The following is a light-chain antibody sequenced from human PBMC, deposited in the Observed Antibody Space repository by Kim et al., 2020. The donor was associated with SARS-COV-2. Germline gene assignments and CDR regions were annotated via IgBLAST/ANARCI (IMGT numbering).Light chain of an antibody. CDR2: GVY. CDR3: QHYAGSPPMYT. J-gene: IGKJ2*01. Sequence: EIVLTQSPATLSLSPGERATLSCRASQTVGSTSLAWDQQKPGQAPRLLVYGVYKRATGIPDRFSGSGSETGFTLTISRLEPEDFALYYCQHYAGSPPMYTCGQGTKLEI. V-gene: IGKV3-20*01. CDR1: QTVGSTS.